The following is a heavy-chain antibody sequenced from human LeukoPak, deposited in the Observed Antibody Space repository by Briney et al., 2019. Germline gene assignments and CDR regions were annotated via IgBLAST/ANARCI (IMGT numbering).Heavy chain of an antibody. D-gene: IGHD6-13*01. CDR1: GFTFSSYG. CDR2: IWYDGSNK. J-gene: IGHJ4*02. V-gene: IGHV3-33*01. CDR3: ARDLGAAAGTAFDGDY. Sequence: PGRSLRLSCAASGFTFSSYGMHWVRQAPGKGLEWVAVIWYDGSNKYYADSVKGRFTISRDNSKNTLYLQMNCLRAEDTAVYYCARDLGAAAGTAFDGDYWGQGTLVTVSS.